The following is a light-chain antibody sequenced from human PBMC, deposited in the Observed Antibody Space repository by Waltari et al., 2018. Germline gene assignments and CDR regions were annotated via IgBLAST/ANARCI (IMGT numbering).Light chain of an antibody. V-gene: IGLV2-14*04. CDR2: DVS. Sequence: YRQHAGKAPKGMIYDVSKRPSGVSNRFSGSKSGNTASLTISGLQAEDEADYYCSSYTSSSTWVFGGGTKLTVL. CDR3: SSYTSSSTWV. J-gene: IGLJ3*02.